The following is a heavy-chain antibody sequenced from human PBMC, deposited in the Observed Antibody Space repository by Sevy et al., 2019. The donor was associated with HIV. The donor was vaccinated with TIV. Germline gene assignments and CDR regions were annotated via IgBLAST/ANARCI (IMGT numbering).Heavy chain of an antibody. J-gene: IGHJ4*02. CDR1: GYTFTSYG. V-gene: IGHV1-18*01. Sequence: ASVKVSCKASGYTFTSYGISWVRQAPGQGLEWMGWISTFNVNTNNAQKFQGRVTMTTDTSTSTAYMELTSLRSDDTAVYYCARDDCSSLSCHGSLLYWGQGTLVTFSS. D-gene: IGHD2-2*01. CDR2: ISTFNVNT. CDR3: ARDDCSSLSCHGSLLY.